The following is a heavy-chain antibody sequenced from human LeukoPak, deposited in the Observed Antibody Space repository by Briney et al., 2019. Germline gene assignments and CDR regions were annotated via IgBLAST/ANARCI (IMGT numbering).Heavy chain of an antibody. CDR1: GGSISSYY. CDR2: IYYSGST. D-gene: IGHD2-21*01. Sequence: SETLSLTCTVSGGSISSYYWSWIRQPPGKGLEWIGYIYYSGSTNYNPSLKSRVTISVDTSKNQFSLKLSSVTAADTAVYYCARHIRRRDWFDPWGQGTLVTVSS. V-gene: IGHV4-59*08. J-gene: IGHJ5*02. CDR3: ARHIRRRDWFDP.